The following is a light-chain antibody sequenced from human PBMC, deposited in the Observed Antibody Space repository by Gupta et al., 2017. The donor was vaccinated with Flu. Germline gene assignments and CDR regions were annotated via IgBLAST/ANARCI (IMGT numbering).Light chain of an antibody. J-gene: IGLJ3*02. CDR3: SSYAGSNNLGV. V-gene: IGLV2-8*01. CDR2: EVS. Sequence: QSALTQPPSASGSPGQSVTISCTGTSSDVGGYNYGSWYQQHPGKAPKLMIYEVSKRPSGVPDRFSGSKSGNTASLTVPGLQAEDEADYYCSSYAGSNNLGVFGGGTKLTVL. CDR1: SSDVGGYNY.